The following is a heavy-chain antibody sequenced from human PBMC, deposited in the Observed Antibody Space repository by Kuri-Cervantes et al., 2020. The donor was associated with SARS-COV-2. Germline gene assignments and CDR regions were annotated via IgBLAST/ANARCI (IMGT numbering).Heavy chain of an antibody. D-gene: IGHD3-3*01. CDR2: ISGSGGST. CDR3: ARELGDEGYYEFWSGTKYYYYYMDV. J-gene: IGHJ6*03. CDR1: GFTFRSYA. Sequence: GESLKISWAASGFTFRSYAMSWVRQAPGKGLEWVSAISGSGGSTYYADSVKGRFTISRDNSKNTLYLQMNSLKAEDTAVYYCARELGDEGYYEFWSGTKYYYYYMDVWGKGTTVTVSS. V-gene: IGHV3-23*01.